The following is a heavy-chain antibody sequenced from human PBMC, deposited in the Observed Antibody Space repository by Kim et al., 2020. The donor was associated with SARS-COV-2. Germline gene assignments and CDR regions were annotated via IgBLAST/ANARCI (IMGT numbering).Heavy chain of an antibody. CDR2: T. J-gene: IGHJ4*02. V-gene: IGHV3-74*01. D-gene: IGHD3-16*01. Sequence: TNDTDSLKGRFTISKDNAKNTLYLQMTSLRAEDTAIYYCARPLYDYVWGTYWGQGTLVTVSS. CDR3: ARPLYDYVWGTY.